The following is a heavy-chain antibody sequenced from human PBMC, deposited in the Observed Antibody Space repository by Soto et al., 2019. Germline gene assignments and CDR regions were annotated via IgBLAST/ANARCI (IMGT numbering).Heavy chain of an antibody. CDR1: GGSISSGGYY. D-gene: IGHD3-10*01. CDR2: IYYSGST. Sequence: QVQLQESGPGLVKPSQTLSLTCTVSGGSISSGGYYWCWIRQHPGKGLEWIGYIYYSGSTYYNPSLKSRVTISVDTSKNQFSLKLSSVTAADTAVYYCARDDYGSGTLDYWGQGTLVTVSS. J-gene: IGHJ4*02. V-gene: IGHV4-31*03. CDR3: ARDDYGSGTLDY.